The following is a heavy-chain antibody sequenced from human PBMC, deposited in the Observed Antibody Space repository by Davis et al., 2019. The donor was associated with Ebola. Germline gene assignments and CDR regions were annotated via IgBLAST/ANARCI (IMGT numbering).Heavy chain of an antibody. CDR3: ARRSSSWYIQYFQH. J-gene: IGHJ1*01. CDR1: GGSFSGYY. CDR2: IYTSGST. V-gene: IGHV4-34*01. D-gene: IGHD6-13*01. Sequence: SETLSLTCAVYGGSFSGYYWSWIRQHPGKGLEWIGRIYTSGSTYYNPSLKSRVTISVDTSKNQFSLKLSSVTAADTAVYYCARRSSSWYIQYFQHWGQGTLVTVSS.